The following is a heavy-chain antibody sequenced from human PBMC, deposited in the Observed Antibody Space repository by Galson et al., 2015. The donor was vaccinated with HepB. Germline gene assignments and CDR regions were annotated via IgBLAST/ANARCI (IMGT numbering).Heavy chain of an antibody. J-gene: IGHJ4*02. D-gene: IGHD2-2*01. V-gene: IGHV3-74*01. CDR3: ATSPFYCSSTSCYRIFDH. CDR1: GFTFSNHR. CDR2: INRDGTTT. Sequence: SLRLSCAASGFTFSNHRMHWVRQAPGKGLVWVSRINRDGTTTTYADSVEGRFTVSRDNAKNTLYLQMNSLRAEDTAVYYCATSPFYCSSTSCYRIFDHWGQGTLVIVSS.